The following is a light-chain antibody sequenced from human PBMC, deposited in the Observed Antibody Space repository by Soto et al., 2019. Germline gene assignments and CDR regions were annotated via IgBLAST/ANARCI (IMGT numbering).Light chain of an antibody. CDR3: QQRSNWTLT. CDR2: GAS. CDR1: QSVRSGY. Sequence: EVVLTQSPGTLSLSPGERATLSCRASQSVRSGYFAWYQQKPGQAPRLLIYGASTRATGIPARFSGSGSGTEFTLTISSLQSEDFAVYYCQQRSNWTLTFGGGTKVDIK. V-gene: IGKV3D-20*02. J-gene: IGKJ4*01.